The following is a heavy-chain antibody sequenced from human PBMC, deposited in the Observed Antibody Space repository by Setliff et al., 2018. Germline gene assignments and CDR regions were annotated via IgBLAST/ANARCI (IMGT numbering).Heavy chain of an antibody. CDR1: GFAFSNYA. V-gene: IGHV3-21*01. CDR2: FSSRNDYI. J-gene: IGHJ4*02. CDR3: ATSDWYAAFDH. D-gene: IGHD6-19*01. Sequence: GSLRLSCAASGFAFSNYAMNWVRQAPGKGLEWVSSFSSRNDYIYHADSVKGRFTISRDNAKNSVYLQMNSLRVEDTAVYYCATSDWYAAFDHWGQGTLVTVSS.